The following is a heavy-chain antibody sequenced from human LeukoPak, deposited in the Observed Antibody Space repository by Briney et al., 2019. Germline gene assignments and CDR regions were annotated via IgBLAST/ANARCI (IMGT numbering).Heavy chain of an antibody. CDR1: GFTVSTNY. Sequence: GGSLRLSCAASGFTVSTNYMNWVRQAPGKGLEWVSVIYSGGSTYYADSVKGRFTISRDNSKNTLYLQMNSLRAEDTAVYYRARDCSGGSCYAYYYYGMDVWGQGTTVTVSS. D-gene: IGHD2-15*01. J-gene: IGHJ6*02. CDR2: IYSGGST. CDR3: ARDCSGGSCYAYYYYGMDV. V-gene: IGHV3-53*01.